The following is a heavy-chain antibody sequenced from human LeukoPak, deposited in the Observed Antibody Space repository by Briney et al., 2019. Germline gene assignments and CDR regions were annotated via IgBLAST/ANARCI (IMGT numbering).Heavy chain of an antibody. D-gene: IGHD2-15*01. CDR3: ARGSIGYCSGGSCYFDY. V-gene: IGHV1-69*04. Sequence: SVKVSCKASGGTFSSYAISWVRQAPGQGLEWMGRIVPILGIANYAQKFQGRVTITADKSTSTAYMELSSLRSGDTAVYYCARGSIGYCSGGSCYFDYWGQGTLVTVSS. CDR2: IVPILGIA. J-gene: IGHJ4*02. CDR1: GGTFSSYA.